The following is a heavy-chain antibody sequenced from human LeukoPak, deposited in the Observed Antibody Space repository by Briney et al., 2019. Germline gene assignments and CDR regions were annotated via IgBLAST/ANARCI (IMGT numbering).Heavy chain of an antibody. J-gene: IGHJ4*02. CDR1: GGTFIMYA. D-gene: IGHD1-26*01. V-gene: IGHV1-69*05. CDR3: ARVLHSGTIH. Sequence: ASVKVSFKGSGGTFIMYAISGVRQARGQGGEWMGRIIPMFGRANYAQKFQGRVRITTDESTSTASMELSSLRSEDTDVYYCARVLHSGTIHWGQGTLVTVSS. CDR2: IIPMFGRA.